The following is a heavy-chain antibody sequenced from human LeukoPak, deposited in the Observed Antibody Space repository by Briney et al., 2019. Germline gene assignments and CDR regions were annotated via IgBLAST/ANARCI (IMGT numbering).Heavy chain of an antibody. CDR3: ARHSGGWLRLTIDY. D-gene: IGHD5-12*01. Sequence: SETLSLTCTVSGGSISSSSYYWGWIRQPPGKGLEWIGSIYYSGSTYYNPSLKSRVTISVDTSKNQFSLKLSSVTAADTAAYYCARHSGGWLRLTIDYWGQGTLVTVSS. CDR2: IYYSGST. V-gene: IGHV4-39*01. J-gene: IGHJ4*02. CDR1: GGSISSSSYY.